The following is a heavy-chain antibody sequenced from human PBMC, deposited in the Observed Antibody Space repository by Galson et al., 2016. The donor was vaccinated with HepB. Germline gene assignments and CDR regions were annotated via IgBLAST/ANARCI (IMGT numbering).Heavy chain of an antibody. J-gene: IGHJ6*02. CDR2: IISSSTYI. V-gene: IGHV3-21*01. CDR3: ARELLGYCTSTTCSLTGGMDV. CDR1: GFTFDDYT. D-gene: IGHD2-2*01. Sequence: SLRLSCAASGFTFDDYTMHWVRQAPGKGLEWVSSIISSSTYIHYADSVKGRFTISRDNAKNSLYLQMKSLRAEDTAVYYCARELLGYCTSTTCSLTGGMDVWGQGTTVTVSS.